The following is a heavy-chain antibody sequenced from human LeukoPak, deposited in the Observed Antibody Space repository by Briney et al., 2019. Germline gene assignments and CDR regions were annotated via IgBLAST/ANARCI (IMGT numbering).Heavy chain of an antibody. V-gene: IGHV3-7*01. Sequence: PGGSLRLSCAASGFTFSSYWMSWVRQAPGKGLEWVANIKQDGSEKYYVDSVKGRFTISRDNAKNSLYLQMNSLRAEDTAVYYCARDRFYDILAGYYDYWGQGTLVTVSS. J-gene: IGHJ4*02. D-gene: IGHD3-9*01. CDR1: GFTFSSYW. CDR3: ARDRFYDILAGYYDY. CDR2: IKQDGSEK.